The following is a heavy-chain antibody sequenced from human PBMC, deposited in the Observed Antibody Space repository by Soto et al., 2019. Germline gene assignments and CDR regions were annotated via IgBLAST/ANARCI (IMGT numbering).Heavy chain of an antibody. CDR1: GYSFTNYW. D-gene: IGHD6-13*01. Sequence: LGESLKISCKGSGYSFTNYWIGWVRQMPGKGLEWMGIIYPGDSDTRYSPSFQGQVTISADKSTSTAYLQWSSLKASDTAMYYCATQQQLALFDYWGQGTLVTVSS. J-gene: IGHJ4*02. V-gene: IGHV5-51*01. CDR2: IYPGDSDT. CDR3: ATQQQLALFDY.